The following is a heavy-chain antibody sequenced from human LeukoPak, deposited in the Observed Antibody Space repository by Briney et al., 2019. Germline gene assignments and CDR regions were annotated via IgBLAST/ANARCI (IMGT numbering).Heavy chain of an antibody. Sequence: PSETLSLTCTVSGYSISSGYYWGWIRQTPGKGLEWIGSIYYSGNTYYNPSLKSRVTISVDTSKNQFSLKLSSVTAADTAIYYCVTFPGYSYGYGNWGQGTLVTVSS. D-gene: IGHD5-18*01. CDR3: VTFPGYSYGYGN. V-gene: IGHV4-38-2*02. CDR1: GYSISSGYY. J-gene: IGHJ4*02. CDR2: IYYSGNT.